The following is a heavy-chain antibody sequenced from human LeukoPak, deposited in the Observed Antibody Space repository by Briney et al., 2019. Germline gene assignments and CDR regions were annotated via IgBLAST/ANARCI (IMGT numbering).Heavy chain of an antibody. J-gene: IGHJ5*02. CDR2: ISYDGSNK. Sequence: GGSLRLSCAASGFTFSSYAMHWVRQAPGKGLEWVAVISYDGSNKYYADSVKGPFTISRDNSKNTLYLQMNSLRAEDTAVYYCAKVDGDYVGWFDPWGQGTLVTVSP. D-gene: IGHD4-17*01. CDR3: AKVDGDYVGWFDP. CDR1: GFTFSSYA. V-gene: IGHV3-30-3*01.